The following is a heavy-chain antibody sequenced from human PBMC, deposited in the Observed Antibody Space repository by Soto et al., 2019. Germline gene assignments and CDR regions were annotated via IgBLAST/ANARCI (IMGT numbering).Heavy chain of an antibody. D-gene: IGHD3-16*01. CDR2: IIPIFGTA. CDR3: ARGRGTAIPYHYYGMDV. V-gene: IGHV1-69*01. Sequence: QVQLVQSGAEVKKPGSSVKVSCKASGGTFSSYAISWVRQAPGQGLEWMGGIIPIFGTANYAQKFQGRVTITADESTSTAYMGLSSLRSEDTAVYYCARGRGTAIPYHYYGMDVWGQGTTVTVSS. J-gene: IGHJ6*02. CDR1: GGTFSSYA.